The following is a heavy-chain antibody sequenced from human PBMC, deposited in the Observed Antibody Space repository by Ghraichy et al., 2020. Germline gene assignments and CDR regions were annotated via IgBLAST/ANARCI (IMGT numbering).Heavy chain of an antibody. V-gene: IGHV3-74*01. Sequence: GGSLRLSCAASGFIFSSYWMHWVRQAPGKGLVWVSGINSDGSSTSYADSVRGRLTISRDNAKNTLYVQMNSLRAEDTAVYYCARDSGGYYDLWGQGTLVTVSS. CDR1: GFIFSSYW. J-gene: IGHJ5*02. CDR3: ARDSGGYYDL. CDR2: INSDGSST. D-gene: IGHD3-22*01.